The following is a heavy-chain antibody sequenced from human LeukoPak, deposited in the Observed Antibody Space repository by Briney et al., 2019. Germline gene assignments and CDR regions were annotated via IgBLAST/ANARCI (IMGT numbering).Heavy chain of an antibody. J-gene: IGHJ4*02. V-gene: IGHV5-51*01. Sequence: GESLKISCKGSGYTFTSYWIAWVRQMPGKGLEWMGIIYPDDSDTRYSPSFQGQVTISADKSISTAYLQWSSLKASDTAMYYCARLRYDFWSGYPLDYWGQGTLVTVSS. CDR1: GYTFTSYW. CDR3: ARLRYDFWSGYPLDY. CDR2: IYPDDSDT. D-gene: IGHD3-3*01.